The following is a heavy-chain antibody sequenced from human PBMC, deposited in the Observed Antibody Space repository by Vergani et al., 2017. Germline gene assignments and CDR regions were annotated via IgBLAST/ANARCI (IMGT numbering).Heavy chain of an antibody. CDR3: ARVGTTVVTDDFDY. V-gene: IGHV4-61*01. CDR1: GGSVSSGSYY. Sequence: QVQLQESGPGLVKPSETLSLTCTVSGGSVSSGSYYWSWIRQPPGKGLEWVGYINYSGSTNYNPSLKSRVTRSVDTSKNQFSLKLSSVTAADTAVYYWARVGTTVVTDDFDYWGQGTLVTVSS. D-gene: IGHD4-23*01. J-gene: IGHJ4*02. CDR2: INYSGST.